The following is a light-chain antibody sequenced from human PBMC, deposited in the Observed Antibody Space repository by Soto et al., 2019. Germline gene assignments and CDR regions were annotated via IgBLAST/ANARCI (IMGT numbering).Light chain of an antibody. CDR1: GSSIGTNT. J-gene: IGLJ2*01. CDR2: GNN. Sequence: QSVLTQPPSASGTPGQRVTISCYGSGSSIGTNTVNWYRQLPGTAPKLLIYGNNQRPSGVPDRFSGSKSGTSASLAISGLQSEDEAEYYCAAWHGSLNNVLFGGGIKVTVL. V-gene: IGLV1-44*01. CDR3: AAWHGSLNNVL.